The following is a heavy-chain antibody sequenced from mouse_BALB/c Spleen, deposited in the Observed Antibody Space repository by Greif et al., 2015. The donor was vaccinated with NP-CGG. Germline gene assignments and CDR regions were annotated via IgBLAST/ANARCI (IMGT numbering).Heavy chain of an antibody. CDR1: GFNIKNTY. CDR2: IDPANGNT. D-gene: IGHD1-1*01. Sequence: VQLQQSGAELVKPGASVKLSCTASGFNIKNTYMHGVKQRPEQGLEWMGRIDPANGNTKYDPKFQGKATITADTSSNTAYLQLSSLTSEDTAVYYCARNDGFAYWGQGTLVTVSA. CDR3: ARNDGFAY. J-gene: IGHJ3*01. V-gene: IGHV14-3*02.